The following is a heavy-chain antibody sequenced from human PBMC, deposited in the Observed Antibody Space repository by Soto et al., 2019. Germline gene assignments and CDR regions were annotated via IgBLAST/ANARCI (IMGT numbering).Heavy chain of an antibody. Sequence: GGSLRLSCAASGATFRDSYMSWIRQAPGKGLECVSYISYSGATIYYTDSVEGRFTISRDNAKNSLYLQMDSLRAEDTAVYYCGTTSYYFSNTTSYSRYYFDYWGPGTPVTVS. CDR3: GTTSYYFSNTTSYSRYYFDY. CDR1: GATFRDSY. V-gene: IGHV3-11*01. CDR2: ISYSGATI. D-gene: IGHD3-10*01. J-gene: IGHJ4*02.